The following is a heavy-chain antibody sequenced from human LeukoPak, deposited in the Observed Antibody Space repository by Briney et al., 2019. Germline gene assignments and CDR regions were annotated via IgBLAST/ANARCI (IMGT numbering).Heavy chain of an antibody. CDR1: GGSFSGYY. D-gene: IGHD6-6*01. CDR3: ARGRGSSSKGLGGY. CDR2: INHSGST. V-gene: IGHV4-34*01. Sequence: SETLSLTCAVYGGSFSGYYWSWIRQPPGKGLDWIGEINHSGSTNYNPSLKSRVTISVDTSKNQFSLKLSSVTAADTAVYYCARGRGSSSKGLGGYWGQGTLVTVSS. J-gene: IGHJ4*02.